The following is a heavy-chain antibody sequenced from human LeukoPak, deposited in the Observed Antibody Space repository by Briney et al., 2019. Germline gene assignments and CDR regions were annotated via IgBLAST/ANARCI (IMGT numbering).Heavy chain of an antibody. Sequence: GASVKVSCKASGYTFIAYYIHWVRQAPGQGLEWMGRINPNSGDTDYAQKFQGRIIMSRDTSISTLYMDPSRLRSDDTAVYYCARVGGSGAYYAFDYWGQGSLVTVSS. J-gene: IGHJ4*02. CDR2: INPNSGDT. CDR1: GYTFIAYY. D-gene: IGHD3-16*01. CDR3: ARVGGSGAYYAFDY. V-gene: IGHV1-2*06.